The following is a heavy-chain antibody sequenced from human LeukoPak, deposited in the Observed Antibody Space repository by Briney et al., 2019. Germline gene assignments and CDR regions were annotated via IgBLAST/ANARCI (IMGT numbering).Heavy chain of an antibody. CDR3: ARDTKLLWFGESAYYYYGMDV. J-gene: IGHJ6*02. D-gene: IGHD3-10*01. V-gene: IGHV4-30-4*01. CDR2: IYYSGST. Sequence: PSETLSLTCTVSGGSISSGDYYWSWIRQPPGKGLEWIGDIYYSGSTYYNPSLKSRVTISVDTSKNQFSLKLSSVTAADTAVYYCARDTKLLWFGESAYYYYGMDVWGQGTTVTVSS. CDR1: GGSISSGDYY.